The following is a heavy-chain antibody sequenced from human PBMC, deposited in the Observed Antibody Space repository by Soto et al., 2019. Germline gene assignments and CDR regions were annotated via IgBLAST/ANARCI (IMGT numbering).Heavy chain of an antibody. D-gene: IGHD3-3*01. CDR3: TRAWRGRQRDAFDI. CDR2: INTDGSTI. CDR1: GFTFSHYW. V-gene: IGHV3-74*01. J-gene: IGHJ3*02. Sequence: EVQLVESGGGLVQPGGSLRLSCAASGFTFSHYWMHWVRQAPGKGLVCVSRINTDGSTITYADSVKGRFTISRDNAKSTLYLQMNNLRAEDTAVYFCTRAWRGRQRDAFDIWGQGTMVTVSS.